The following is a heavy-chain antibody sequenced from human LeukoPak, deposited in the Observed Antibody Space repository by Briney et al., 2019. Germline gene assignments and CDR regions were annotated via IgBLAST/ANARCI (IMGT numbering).Heavy chain of an antibody. V-gene: IGHV3-23*01. CDR3: AKRLYYGSGPLDI. CDR1: GFSFSNYD. CDR2: LSDSGGST. D-gene: IGHD3-10*01. J-gene: IGHJ3*02. Sequence: RAGGSLRLSCAASGFSFSNYDMTWVRQAPGKGLDWVSTLSDSGGSTYYADSVKGRFTISRDNSKNTLYLQMSCLRAEDTAIYFCAKRLYYGSGPLDIWGQGTMVTVSS.